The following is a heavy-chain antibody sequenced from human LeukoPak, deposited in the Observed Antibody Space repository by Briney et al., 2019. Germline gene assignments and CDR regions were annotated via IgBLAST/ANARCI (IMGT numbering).Heavy chain of an antibody. D-gene: IGHD6-6*01. CDR1: GFPFSSYW. CDR3: ARDQVFSSSSHYYYYYMDV. Sequence: GGSVRPSCAASGFPFSSYWMSWDRQAPGKGLGWVANIKQEGSEKYYVDSVKGRFTISRDNAKNSLYLQMNSLRAEDTAVYYCARDQVFSSSSHYYYYYMDVWGKGTTVTVSS. V-gene: IGHV3-7*01. J-gene: IGHJ6*03. CDR2: IKQEGSEK.